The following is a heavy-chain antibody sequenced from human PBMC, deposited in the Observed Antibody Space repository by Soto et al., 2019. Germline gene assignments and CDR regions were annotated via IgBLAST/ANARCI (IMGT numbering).Heavy chain of an antibody. D-gene: IGHD1-26*01. J-gene: IGHJ4*02. Sequence: GVPLKGSWKSAGYRLTGDYIDWVRNAPEQAPEWLGQLGPESGATRYPQKFQGRVTMTRDMSITTVYMELNNLSPHDTSLYYCGRRRSVQIVLFYWGQATPVTVSS. V-gene: IGHV1-2*06. CDR3: GRRRSVQIVLFY. CDR2: LGPESGAT. CDR1: GYRLTGDY.